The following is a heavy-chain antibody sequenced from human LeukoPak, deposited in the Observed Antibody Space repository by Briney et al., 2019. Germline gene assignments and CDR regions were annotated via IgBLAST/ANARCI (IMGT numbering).Heavy chain of an antibody. D-gene: IGHD1-26*01. Sequence: RSGGSLRLSCAASGFTFSSYAMSWVRQAPGKGLEWVSAISGSGGSTYYADSVKGRFTISRDNSKNTLYQQMNSLRAEDTAVYYCAKVVKIVGATNVDYWGQGTLVTVSS. V-gene: IGHV3-23*01. J-gene: IGHJ4*02. CDR3: AKVVKIVGATNVDY. CDR1: GFTFSSYA. CDR2: ISGSGGST.